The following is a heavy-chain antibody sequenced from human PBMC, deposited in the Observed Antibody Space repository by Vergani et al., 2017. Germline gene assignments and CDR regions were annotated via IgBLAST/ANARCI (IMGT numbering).Heavy chain of an antibody. V-gene: IGHV3-23*01. CDR2: ISGSGGST. CDR1: GFTFSSYA. J-gene: IGHJ4*02. Sequence: EVQLLESGGGLVQPGGSLRLSCAASGFTFSSYAMSWVRQARGKGLEWVSDISGSGGSTYYAVSVKGRFTIPSDNSKHTLYLQMNSLSAEDTAVYYCSKDTYGGNTRGVVYYFDYWGQGTLVTVSS. D-gene: IGHD4-23*01. CDR3: SKDTYGGNTRGVVYYFDY.